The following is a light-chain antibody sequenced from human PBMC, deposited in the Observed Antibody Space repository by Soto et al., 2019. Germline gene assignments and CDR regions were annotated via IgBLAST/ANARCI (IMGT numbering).Light chain of an antibody. CDR2: AAS. V-gene: IGKV1-27*01. CDR3: HHLDSAAFT. Sequence: DIQMTQSPSSLSASVGDRVTITCRASQGISNYLAWYQQRPGKVPKLLIYAASTLQSGVPSRFSGSGSGTDFTLTINSLLPEDVATYYCHHLDSAAFTFGPGTKVDIK. J-gene: IGKJ3*01. CDR1: QGISNY.